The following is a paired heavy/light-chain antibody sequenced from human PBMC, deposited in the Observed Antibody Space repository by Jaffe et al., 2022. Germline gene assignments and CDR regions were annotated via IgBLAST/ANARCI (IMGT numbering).Heavy chain of an antibody. D-gene: IGHD2-2*01. CDR1: GDSISGSSYY. CDR2: IYYSGST. CDR3: ARDNRKVGVAAVMETSHCYYMDV. V-gene: IGHV4-39*01. J-gene: IGHJ6*03. Sequence: QLQLQESGPGLVKPSETLSLTCTVSGDSISGSSYYWGWIRQPPGKGLEWIGSIYYSGSTYYNPSLKSRVTISVDTSKTQFSLKLSSVTAADTAVYFCARDNRKVGVAAVMETSHCYYMDVWGKGTTVTVSS.
Light chain of an antibody. Sequence: DIQMTQSPSSLSASVGDRVTITCRASQSISSYLNWYQQKPGKAPKLLIYAASSLQSGVPSRFSGSGSGTDFTLTISSLQPEDFATYYCQQSYSTLGRTFGQGTKVEIK. CDR1: QSISSY. CDR3: QQSYSTLGRT. V-gene: IGKV1-39*01. J-gene: IGKJ1*01. CDR2: AAS.